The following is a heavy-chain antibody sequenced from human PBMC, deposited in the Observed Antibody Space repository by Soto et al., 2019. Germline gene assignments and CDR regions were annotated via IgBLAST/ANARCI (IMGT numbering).Heavy chain of an antibody. CDR3: ARMMYSSSLRGGSFDY. CDR1: GFTFSNYA. V-gene: IGHV1-69*01. J-gene: IGHJ4*02. Sequence: VQLLESGGGLVQPGGSLRLSCAASGFTFSNYAMSWVRQAPGQGLEWMGGIIPIFGTANFAQKFQGRVTITADESTRNAYKELSSLRSEDTAVYYCARMMYSSSLRGGSFDYWGQGTLVTVSS. D-gene: IGHD6-6*01. CDR2: IIPIFGTA.